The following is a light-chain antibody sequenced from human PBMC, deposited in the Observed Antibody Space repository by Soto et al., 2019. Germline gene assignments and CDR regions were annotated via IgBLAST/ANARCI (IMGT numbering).Light chain of an antibody. Sequence: QSVLTQPPSMSAAPGQKVTIPCSGSSSNIGNNYVSWYQQLPGTAPKLLIYENNKRPSGIPDRFSGSKSGTSGTLGITGLQTGDEADYYCGTWDSSLSVYVFGTGTKVTVL. CDR2: ENN. V-gene: IGLV1-51*02. CDR3: GTWDSSLSVYV. CDR1: SSNIGNNY. J-gene: IGLJ1*01.